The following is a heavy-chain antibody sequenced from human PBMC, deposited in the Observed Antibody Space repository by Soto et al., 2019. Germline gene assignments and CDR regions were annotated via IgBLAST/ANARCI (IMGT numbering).Heavy chain of an antibody. CDR3: ARSQGGMLYNSYFDY. J-gene: IGHJ4*02. CDR2: IDWDGDR. Sequence: SGPTLVNPTQTLTLTCSFSGFTLDTRGLSVSWIRQSPGKPLEWLAVIDWDGDRFYSESLKTRLSISKDTSKNQLVLTMTNMDPADSATYFCARSQGGMLYNSYFDYWGQGTLVTVS. D-gene: IGHD2-8*01. CDR1: GFTLDTRGLS. V-gene: IGHV2-70*13.